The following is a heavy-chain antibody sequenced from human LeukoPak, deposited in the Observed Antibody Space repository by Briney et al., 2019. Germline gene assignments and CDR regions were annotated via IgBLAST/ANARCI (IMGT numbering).Heavy chain of an antibody. J-gene: IGHJ4*02. CDR2: INPNSGGT. CDR3: ARREAYYYDSSGYSPFDY. CDR1: GYTFTGYY. V-gene: IGHV1-2*06. Sequence: ASVKVPCKASGYTFTGYYMHWVRQAPGQGLEWMERINPNSGGTNYAQKFQGRVTMTRDTSISTAYMELSRLRSDDTAVYYCARREAYYYDSSGYSPFDYWGQGTLVTVSS. D-gene: IGHD3-22*01.